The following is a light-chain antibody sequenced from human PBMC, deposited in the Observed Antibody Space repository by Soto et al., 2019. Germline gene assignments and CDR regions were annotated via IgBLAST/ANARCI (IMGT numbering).Light chain of an antibody. V-gene: IGLV4-60*02. J-gene: IGLJ3*02. CDR3: ETWDSNTRV. CDR2: LEGSGSY. CDR1: SGHSSYI. Sequence: QLVLTQSSSPSASLGSSVKLTCTLSSGHSSYIIAWHQQQPGKAPRYLMKLEGSGSYNKGSGIPDHFSGSSSGADRYLTISNLQFEDEADYYCETWDSNTRVFGGGTKLTVL.